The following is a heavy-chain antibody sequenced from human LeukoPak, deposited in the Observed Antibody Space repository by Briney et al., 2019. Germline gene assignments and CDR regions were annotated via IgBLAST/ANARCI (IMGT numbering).Heavy chain of an antibody. CDR1: GGSISSSGYY. D-gene: IGHD6-13*01. CDR3: ARAPKSAAAGTGDLRY. Sequence: SETLSLTGTVSGGSISSSGYYWGWIRQPPGKGLEWIGSMYYSGSTYYNPSLKSRVTISVDTSKNQFSLKLSSVTAADTAVYYCARAPKSAAAGTGDLRYWGQGTLVTVSS. V-gene: IGHV4-39*07. CDR2: MYYSGST. J-gene: IGHJ4*02.